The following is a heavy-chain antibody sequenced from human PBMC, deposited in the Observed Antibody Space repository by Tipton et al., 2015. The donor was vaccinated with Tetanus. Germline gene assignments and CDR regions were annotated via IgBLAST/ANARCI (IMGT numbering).Heavy chain of an antibody. Sequence: TLSLTCRVSGGSVNRGSYYWTWIRQHPGKGLEWIGYILYTGSTFTTPSLKSRVTISVDTSKNQFSLKLTSVTAADTAVFYCARGSRYYFDSWGQGTLVTVSS. V-gene: IGHV4-31*03. CDR3: ARGSRYYFDS. J-gene: IGHJ4*02. CDR2: ILYTGST. CDR1: GGSVNRGSYY.